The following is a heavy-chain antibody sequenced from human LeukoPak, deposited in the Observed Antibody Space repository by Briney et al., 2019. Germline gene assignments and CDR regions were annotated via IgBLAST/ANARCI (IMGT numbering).Heavy chain of an antibody. CDR3: ARDSEAATGAFDI. CDR2: IYHSGST. V-gene: IGHV4-30-2*01. CDR1: GGSISSGGYY. J-gene: IGHJ3*02. Sequence: KPSETLSLTCTVSGGSISSGGYYWSWIRQPPGKGLEWIGYIYHSGSTYYNPSLKSRVTISVDRSKNQFSLKLSSVTAADTAVYYCARDSEAATGAFDIWGQGTMVTVSS. D-gene: IGHD6-13*01.